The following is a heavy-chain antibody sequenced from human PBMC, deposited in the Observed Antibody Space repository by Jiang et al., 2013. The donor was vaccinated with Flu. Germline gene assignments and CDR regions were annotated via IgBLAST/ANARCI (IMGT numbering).Heavy chain of an antibody. CDR3: ARDPDSSGWFGFDY. CDR2: TYYRSKWFY. D-gene: IGHD6-19*01. V-gene: IGHV6-1*01. CDR1: GDSVSTNSAA. Sequence: QTLSLTCAISGDSVSTNSAAWNWIRQSPSRGLEWLGRTYYRSKWFYDYAVSVKSRVTINPDTSKNQFSLQLNSVTPDDTATYYCARDPDSSGWFGFDYVGPGNPGHR. J-gene: IGHJ4*02.